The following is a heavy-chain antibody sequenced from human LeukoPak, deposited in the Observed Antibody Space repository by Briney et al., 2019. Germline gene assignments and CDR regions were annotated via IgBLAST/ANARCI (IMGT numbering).Heavy chain of an antibody. Sequence: SVKASCKASGGTFSSYAISWVRQAPGQGLEWMGRIIPILGIANYAQKFQGRVTITADKSTSTAYMELSSLRSEDTAVYYCARDRYDFWSGSTYYYGMDVWGQGTTVTVSS. J-gene: IGHJ6*02. V-gene: IGHV1-69*04. D-gene: IGHD3-3*01. CDR1: GGTFSSYA. CDR2: IIPILGIA. CDR3: ARDRYDFWSGSTYYYGMDV.